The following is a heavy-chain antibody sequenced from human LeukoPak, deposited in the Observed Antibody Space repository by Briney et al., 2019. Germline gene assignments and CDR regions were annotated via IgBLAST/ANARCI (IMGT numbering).Heavy chain of an antibody. V-gene: IGHV3-21*01. CDR1: GFTFSSYS. Sequence: PGGSLRLSCAASGFTFSSYSMNWVRQAPGKGLEWVSSISSSSSYIYYADSVKGRFTISRDNAKNSLYLQMNSLRAEDTAVHYCARASEYSSSSGVDYWGQGTLVTVSS. CDR3: ARASEYSSSSGVDY. J-gene: IGHJ4*02. CDR2: ISSSSSYI. D-gene: IGHD6-6*01.